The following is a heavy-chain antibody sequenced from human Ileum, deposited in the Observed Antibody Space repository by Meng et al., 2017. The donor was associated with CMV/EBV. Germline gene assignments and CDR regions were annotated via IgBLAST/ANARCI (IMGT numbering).Heavy chain of an antibody. Sequence: LLQESGPGLVKPSETLSLTCTGSGDSVRIKNYFWAWIRQPPGQGLEWIATINYSGTTYYNPSLRNRLTLSVDTSKNQFSMKLTSVTAADTAMYYCARDMTNRWFYFWGQGILVTVSS. CDR2: INYSGTT. CDR1: GDSVRIKNYF. J-gene: IGHJ4*02. V-gene: IGHV4-39*07. D-gene: IGHD2-15*01. CDR3: ARDMTNRWFYF.